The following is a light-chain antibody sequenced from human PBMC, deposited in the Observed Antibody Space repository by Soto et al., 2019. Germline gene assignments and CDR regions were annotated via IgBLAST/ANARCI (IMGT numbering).Light chain of an antibody. CDR2: GAS. CDR3: QQYGSSPLT. V-gene: IGKV3-20*01. CDR1: QSVSSSY. J-gene: IGKJ4*01. Sequence: IVLTQSPGTLSLSPGERATLSCRASQSVSSSYLAWYQQKPGQAPRHIIYGASSRATGIPDRFSGSGYGTDFTLTISRLEPEDFAVYYCQQYGSSPLTFGGGTKVEIK.